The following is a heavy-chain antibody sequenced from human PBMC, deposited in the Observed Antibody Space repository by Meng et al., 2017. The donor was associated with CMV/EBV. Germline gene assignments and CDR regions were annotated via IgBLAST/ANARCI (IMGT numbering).Heavy chain of an antibody. CDR3: AREFTGTPWAIDY. V-gene: IGHV3-74*01. CDR1: GFTFSSYW. J-gene: IGHJ4*02. D-gene: IGHD1/OR15-1a*01. Sequence: LSLTGAASGFTFSSYWMHWVRQAPGKGLVWVSRINSDGSSTSYADSVKGRFTISRDNAKNTLYLQMNSLRAEDTAVYYCAREFTGTPWAIDYWGQGTLVTVSS. CDR2: INSDGSST.